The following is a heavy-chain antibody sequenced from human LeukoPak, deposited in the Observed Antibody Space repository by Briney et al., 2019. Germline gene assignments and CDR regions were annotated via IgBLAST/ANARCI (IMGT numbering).Heavy chain of an antibody. D-gene: IGHD2-2*01. CDR1: GGSISSGDYY. CDR3: PREGVPAAYFDY. Sequence: SQTLSLTCTVSGGSISSGDYYWSWIRQPPGKGLEWIGYIYYSGSTYYNPSLKSRVTISVDTSKNQFSLKLSSVTAADTAVYYCPREGVPAAYFDYWGQGTLVTVSS. J-gene: IGHJ4*02. CDR2: IYYSGST. V-gene: IGHV4-30-4*01.